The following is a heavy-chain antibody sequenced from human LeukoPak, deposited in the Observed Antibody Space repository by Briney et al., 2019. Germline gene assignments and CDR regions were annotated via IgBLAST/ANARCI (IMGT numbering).Heavy chain of an antibody. J-gene: IGHJ4*02. CDR3: AREIGPIQLHLWGSAFDY. V-gene: IGHV1-46*01. CDR2: INPSGGSR. D-gene: IGHD5-18*01. Sequence: ASVKVSCKASGYTFSNYYIHWVRQAPGQGLEWMGIINPSGGSRSYAQKFQGRLTVTRDTSTSTVYMELSSLRSEDTAVYYCAREIGPIQLHLWGSAFDYWGQGTLVTVSS. CDR1: GYTFSNYY.